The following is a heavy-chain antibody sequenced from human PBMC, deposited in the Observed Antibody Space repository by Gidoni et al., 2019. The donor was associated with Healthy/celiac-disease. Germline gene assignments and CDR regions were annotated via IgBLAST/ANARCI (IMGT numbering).Heavy chain of an antibody. Sequence: EVQLVESGGGLVQPGGSLRLSCAASGFTFSSYSMNWVRQAPGKGLEWVSYISSSSSTIYYADSVKGRFTISRDNAKNSLYLQMNSLRAEDTAVYYCARPRDSSGYDAFDIWGQGTMVTVSS. CDR1: GFTFSSYS. V-gene: IGHV3-48*01. D-gene: IGHD5-12*01. CDR2: ISSSSSTI. J-gene: IGHJ3*02. CDR3: ARPRDSSGYDAFDI.